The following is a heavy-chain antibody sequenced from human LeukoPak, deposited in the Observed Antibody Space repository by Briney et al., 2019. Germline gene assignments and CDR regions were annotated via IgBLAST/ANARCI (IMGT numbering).Heavy chain of an antibody. CDR3: ARAPLGPYFENSGTTFDY. D-gene: IGHD3-22*01. CDR1: GYTFTSYD. CDR2: MNPNTGNT. J-gene: IGHJ4*02. Sequence: ASAKVSCKASGYTFTSYDIYWVRQATGQGLEWMGWMNPNTGNTDFAQKFQGRVTMTRDTSTSTAYMELSSLTSDDTAVYYCARAPLGPYFENSGTTFDYWGQRALVTVSS. V-gene: IGHV1-8*01.